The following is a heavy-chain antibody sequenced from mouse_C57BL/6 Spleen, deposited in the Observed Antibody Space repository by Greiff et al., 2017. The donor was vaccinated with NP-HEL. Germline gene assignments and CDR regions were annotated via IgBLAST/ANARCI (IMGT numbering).Heavy chain of an antibody. D-gene: IGHD1-1*01. CDR3: ARGYYGSSPWFAY. CDR1: GYTFTTYP. V-gene: IGHV1-47*01. J-gene: IGHJ3*01. Sequence: VQLQESGAELVKPGASVKMSCKASGYTFTTYPIEWMKQTHGQSLEWIGNFHPYNDDTKYNEKFKGKATLTVEKSSSTVYLELSRLTSDDSAVYYCARGYYGSSPWFAYWGQGTLVTVSA. CDR2: FHPYNDDT.